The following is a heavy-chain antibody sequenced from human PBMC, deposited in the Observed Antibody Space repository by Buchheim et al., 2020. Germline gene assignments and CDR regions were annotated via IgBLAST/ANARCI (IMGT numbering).Heavy chain of an antibody. CDR2: IYHSGST. V-gene: IGHV4-4*02. CDR3: ARDRYYDYVWGSYRTPNYYYYGMDV. Sequence: QVQLQESGPGLVKPSGTLSLTCAVSGGSISSSNWWSWVRQPPGKGLEWIGEIYHSGSTNYNPSLKSRVTIPVDKSKNQFSLKLSSVTAADTAVYYCARDRYYDYVWGSYRTPNYYYYGMDVWGQGTT. CDR1: GGSISSSNW. D-gene: IGHD3-16*02. J-gene: IGHJ6*02.